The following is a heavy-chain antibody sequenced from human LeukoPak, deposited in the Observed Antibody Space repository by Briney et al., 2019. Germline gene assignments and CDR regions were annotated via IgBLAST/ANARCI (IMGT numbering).Heavy chain of an antibody. CDR3: ARDRVLGIAAAAPNYYYYGMDV. CDR1: GFTVSSNY. V-gene: IGHV3-66*01. CDR2: IYSGGST. J-gene: IGHJ6*02. D-gene: IGHD6-13*01. Sequence: PGGSLRLSCAASGFTVSSNYMSWVRQAPGKGLEWVSVIYSGGSTYYADSVKGRFTISRDNSKNTLYLQINSLRAEDTAVYYCARDRVLGIAAAAPNYYYYGMDVWGQGTTVTVSS.